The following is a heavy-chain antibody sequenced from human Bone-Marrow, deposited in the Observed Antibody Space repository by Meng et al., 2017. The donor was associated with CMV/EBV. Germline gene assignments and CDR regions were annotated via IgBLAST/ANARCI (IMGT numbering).Heavy chain of an antibody. D-gene: IGHD1-26*01. J-gene: IGHJ4*02. V-gene: IGHV3-33*01. CDR2: IWYDGINK. Sequence: GESLKISCAASGFTFSSYGMHWVRQAPGKGLEWVAVIWYDGINKYYADSVKGRFTISRDNYKNTLYLQMNSLRAEDTAVYHCASDGSYYYFDYWGQGTLVTVSS. CDR3: ASDGSYYYFDY. CDR1: GFTFSSYG.